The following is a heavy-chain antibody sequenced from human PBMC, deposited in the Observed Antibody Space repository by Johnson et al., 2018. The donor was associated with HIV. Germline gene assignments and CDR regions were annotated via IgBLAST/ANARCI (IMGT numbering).Heavy chain of an antibody. V-gene: IGHV3-15*01. J-gene: IGHJ3*02. Sequence: VQLVESGGGVVRPGESLRLSCAASGFTFDDYDMSWVRQAPGQGLEWVGRIKSKTDGGATDYAAPVKGRFTISRDDSRNTLSLQMNGLKTEDTAVYYCTTDRGKWELGFSAFDIWGQGTTVTVSS. D-gene: IGHD1-26*01. CDR2: IKSKTDGGAT. CDR1: GFTFDDYD. CDR3: TTDRGKWELGFSAFDI.